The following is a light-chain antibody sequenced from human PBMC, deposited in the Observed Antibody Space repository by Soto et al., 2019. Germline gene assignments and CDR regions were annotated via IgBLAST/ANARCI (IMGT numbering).Light chain of an antibody. V-gene: IGKV3D-20*02. CDR1: QSVSSSY. Sequence: EIVLTQSPGTLSLSPGERATLYCRASQSVSSSYLAWYQHKPGQAPRLLIYDASNRATGVPARFSGSGSGTDYTLTISSLEPEDFAVYYCQQRLSWPITFGQGTRLEIK. J-gene: IGKJ5*01. CDR2: DAS. CDR3: QQRLSWPIT.